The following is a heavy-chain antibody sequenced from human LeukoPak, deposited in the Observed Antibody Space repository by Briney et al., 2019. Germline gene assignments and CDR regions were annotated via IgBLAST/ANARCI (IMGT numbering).Heavy chain of an antibody. J-gene: IGHJ4*02. V-gene: IGHV1-2*02. D-gene: IGHD3-22*01. CDR2: INPNTGGT. Sequence: ASVKVSCKASGYTFTGYYIHWVRQAPGQGLEWMGWINPNTGGTNYAQNFQGRVTMTRATSISTAYMELSRLTSDDTALYYCARTGAYYSGMYYFDYWGQGTPVTVSS. CDR3: ARTGAYYSGMYYFDY. CDR1: GYTFTGYY.